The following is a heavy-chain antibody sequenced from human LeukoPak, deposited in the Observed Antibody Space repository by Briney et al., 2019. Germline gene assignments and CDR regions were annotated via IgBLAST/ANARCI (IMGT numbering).Heavy chain of an antibody. CDR3: AREEYCSGGSCYSGYSYYFDY. V-gene: IGHV1-69*05. CDR1: GGTFSSYA. Sequence: SVKVSCKASGGTFSSYAISWVRQAPGQGLEWMGGIIPIFGTANYAQKFQGRVTITTDGSTSTAYMELSSLRSEDTAVYYCAREEYCSGGSCYSGYSYYFDYWGQGTLVTVSS. CDR2: IIPIFGTA. J-gene: IGHJ4*02. D-gene: IGHD2-15*01.